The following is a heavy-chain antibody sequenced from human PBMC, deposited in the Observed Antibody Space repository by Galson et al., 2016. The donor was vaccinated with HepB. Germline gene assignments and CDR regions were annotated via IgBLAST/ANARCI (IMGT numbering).Heavy chain of an antibody. Sequence: SLRLSCATSGLNGRNEGMHWVRQAPGKGLEWVALISYDGSYKYFADSVKGRFTISRDNVKNTVYLRMNSLRIEDTAMYYCAKDGIMGANTDPSFDFWGQGTLVIVSS. V-gene: IGHV3-30*18. CDR2: ISYDGSYK. CDR1: GLNGRNEG. J-gene: IGHJ4*02. D-gene: IGHD1-26*01. CDR3: AKDGIMGANTDPSFDF.